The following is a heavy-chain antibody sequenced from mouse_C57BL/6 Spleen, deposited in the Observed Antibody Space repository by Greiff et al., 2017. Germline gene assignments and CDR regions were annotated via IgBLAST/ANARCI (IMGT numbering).Heavy chain of an antibody. Sequence: QVQLQQPGAELVMPGASVKLSCKASGYTFTSYWMHWVKQRPGQGLEWIGEIDPSDSYTNYNQKFKGKSTLTVDKSSSTADMQLSSLTSEDSAVYYCARSTVVAWDYWGQGTSVTVSS. D-gene: IGHD1-1*01. V-gene: IGHV1-69*01. J-gene: IGHJ4*01. CDR2: IDPSDSYT. CDR1: GYTFTSYW. CDR3: ARSTVVAWDY.